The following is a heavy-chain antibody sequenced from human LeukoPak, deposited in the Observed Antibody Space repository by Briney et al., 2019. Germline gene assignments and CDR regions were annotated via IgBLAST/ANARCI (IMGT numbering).Heavy chain of an antibody. CDR2: INPNSGGT. CDR1: GYTFTGYY. CDR3: ARGGEPDEGLWFGELFPYYMDV. Sequence: GASVKVSCKASGYTFTGYYMHWVRQAPGQGLEWMGWINPNSGGTNYAQKFQGRVTMTRDTSISTAYMELSRLRSEDTAVYYCARGGEPDEGLWFGELFPYYMDVWGKGTTVTVSS. J-gene: IGHJ6*03. D-gene: IGHD3-10*01. V-gene: IGHV1-2*02.